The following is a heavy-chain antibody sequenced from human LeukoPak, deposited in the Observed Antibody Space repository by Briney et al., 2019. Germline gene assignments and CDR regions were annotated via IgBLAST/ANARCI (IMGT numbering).Heavy chain of an antibody. CDR3: ARRSTAWFRRYDY. V-gene: IGHV4-38-2*02. CDR1: GYSISTGYY. J-gene: IGHJ4*02. CDR2: IYHSGTT. D-gene: IGHD3-10*01. Sequence: SETLSLTCTVSGYSISTGYYWGWIRQPPGKGLEWIGSIYHSGTTYYNPSLKSRVTISVDTSKNQFSLKLNSVTAADTAVYYCARRSTAWFRRYDYWGQGTLVTVSS.